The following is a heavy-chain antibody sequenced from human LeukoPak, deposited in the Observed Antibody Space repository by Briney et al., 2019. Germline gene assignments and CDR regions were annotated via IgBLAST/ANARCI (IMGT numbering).Heavy chain of an antibody. CDR2: IKQDRSEK. D-gene: IGHD5-24*01. CDR3: ARRRDGGFDY. V-gene: IGHV3-7*01. Sequence: GGSLRLSCAASGFTFSNDWMSWVRQAPGKGLEWVANIKQDRSEKYYVDSVKGRFTISRDNAKNSLYLQMNSLRAEDTAVYYCARRRDGGFDYWGQGTLVTVSS. J-gene: IGHJ4*02. CDR1: GFTFSNDW.